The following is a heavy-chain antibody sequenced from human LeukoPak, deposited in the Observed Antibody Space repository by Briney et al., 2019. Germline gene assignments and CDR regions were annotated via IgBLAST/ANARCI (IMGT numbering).Heavy chain of an antibody. Sequence: XRSLRLSCVASGFIFSSYGMHWVRQAPGKGLEWVAVIWYDGTNKYYGDSVKGRFTISRDNSKNTLYLQINRLRVEDTAVYYCARDKIYDFWSGHNFDYWGQGTLVTVSS. V-gene: IGHV3-33*01. CDR2: IWYDGTNK. CDR3: ARDKIYDFWSGHNFDY. J-gene: IGHJ4*02. CDR1: GFIFSSYG. D-gene: IGHD3-3*01.